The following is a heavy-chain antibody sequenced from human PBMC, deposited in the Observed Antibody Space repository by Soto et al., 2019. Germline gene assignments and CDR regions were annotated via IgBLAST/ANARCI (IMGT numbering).Heavy chain of an antibody. CDR3: ARRRSKWLRFNAFDI. Sequence: SETLSLTCTVSGGSISSYYWSWIRQPPGKGPEWIGYIYYSGSTNYNPSLKSRVTISVDTSKNQFSLKLSSVTAADTAVYYCARRRSKWLRFNAFDIWGQGTMVTVS. D-gene: IGHD5-12*01. V-gene: IGHV4-59*08. CDR1: GGSISSYY. J-gene: IGHJ3*02. CDR2: IYYSGST.